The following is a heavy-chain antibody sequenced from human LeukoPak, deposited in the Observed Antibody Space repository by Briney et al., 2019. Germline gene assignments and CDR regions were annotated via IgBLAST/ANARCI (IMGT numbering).Heavy chain of an antibody. CDR1: GFTFSDYY. CDR3: VRMDGSESYWPIYHYYYYMDV. J-gene: IGHJ6*03. V-gene: IGHV3-11*04. Sequence: GGSLRLSCAASGFTFSDYYMSWIRQAPGKGLEWVSYISSSGSTIYYADSVKGRFTISRDNAKNSLYLQMNSLRAEDTAVYYCVRMDGSESYWPIYHYYYYMDVWGKGTTVTISS. D-gene: IGHD3-10*01. CDR2: ISSSGSTI.